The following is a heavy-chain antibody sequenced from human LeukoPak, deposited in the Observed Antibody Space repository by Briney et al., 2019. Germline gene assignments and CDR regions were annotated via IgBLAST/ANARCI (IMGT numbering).Heavy chain of an antibody. V-gene: IGHV4-4*02. D-gene: IGHD3-10*01. CDR3: AKYYYGSGSENWFDP. CDR2: IYHSGST. CDR1: GGSISSSNW. Sequence: SGTLSLTCAVSGGSISSSNWWSWVRQPPGKGLEWIGEIYHSGSTNYNPSLKSRVTISVDKSKNQFSLKLSSVTAADTAVYYCAKYYYGSGSENWFDPWGQGTMATVSS. J-gene: IGHJ5*02.